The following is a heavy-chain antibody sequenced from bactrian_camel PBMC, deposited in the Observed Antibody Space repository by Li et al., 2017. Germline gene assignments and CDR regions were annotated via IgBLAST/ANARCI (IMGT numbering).Heavy chain of an antibody. V-gene: IGHV3S1*01. Sequence: HVQLVESGGGSVQPGGSLRLSCAASGYTYTEYCWARFRQAPGKEREGVAAIDLNGSPTYDDSVKGRFTASKDYAKNTLYLQMNSLKPEDSAMYYCATTGDRVCGLLLRYFHYWGQGTQVTVS. CDR3: ATTGDRVCGLLLRYFHY. CDR1: GYTYTEYC. D-gene: IGHD3*01. CDR2: IDLNGSP. J-gene: IGHJ4*01.